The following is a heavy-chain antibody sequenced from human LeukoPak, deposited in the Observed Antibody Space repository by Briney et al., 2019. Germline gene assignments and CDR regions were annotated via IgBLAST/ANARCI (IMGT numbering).Heavy chain of an antibody. J-gene: IGHJ6*02. CDR1: GYSISSGYY. CDR3: ARDWQQLVPYYYYGMDV. CDR2: IYHSGST. V-gene: IGHV4-38-2*01. D-gene: IGHD6-13*01. Sequence: SETLSLTCAVSGYSISSGYYWGWIRQPPGKGLEWIGSIYHSGSTYYNPSLKSRVTISVDTSKNQFSLKLSSVTAADTAVYYCARDWQQLVPYYYYGMDVWGQGTTVTVSS.